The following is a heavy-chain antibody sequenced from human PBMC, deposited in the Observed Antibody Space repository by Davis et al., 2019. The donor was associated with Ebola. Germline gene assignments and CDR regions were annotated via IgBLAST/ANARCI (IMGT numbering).Heavy chain of an antibody. V-gene: IGHV3-30*18. Sequence: GESLKISCAASGFTFSSYGMHWVRQAPGKGLEWVAVISYDGSNKYYADSVKGRFTISRDNSKNTLYLQMNSLRAEDTAVYYCAKDITVTGGQGTLVTVSS. CDR1: GFTFSSYG. CDR3: AKDITVT. CDR2: ISYDGSNK. D-gene: IGHD4-17*01. J-gene: IGHJ4*02.